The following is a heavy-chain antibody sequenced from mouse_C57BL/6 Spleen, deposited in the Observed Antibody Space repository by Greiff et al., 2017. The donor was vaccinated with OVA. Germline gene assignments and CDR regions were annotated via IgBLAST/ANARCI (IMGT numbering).Heavy chain of an antibody. CDR2: ISYSGST. J-gene: IGHJ3*01. Sequence: EVKVEESGPGMVKPSQSLSLTCTVTGYSITSGYDWHWIRHFPGNKLEWMGYISYSGSTNYNPSLKSRISITHDTSKNHFFLKLNSVTTEDTATYYCARGDYGPWFAYWGQGTLVTVSA. V-gene: IGHV3-1*01. CDR3: ARGDYGPWFAY. CDR1: GYSITSGYD. D-gene: IGHD1-1*02.